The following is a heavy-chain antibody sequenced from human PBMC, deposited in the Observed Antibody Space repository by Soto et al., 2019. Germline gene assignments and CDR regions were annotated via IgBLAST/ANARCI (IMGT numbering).Heavy chain of an antibody. CDR3: AKGPQTGYYDSGTFYSSVP. Sequence: ASVKVSCKASGYTFTSYGIHWVRQAPGQRLEWTGWINAGNGNTKYSEKFQGRVTITRDTSASTAYLELSSLRSEDTAIYYCAKGPQTGYYDSGTFYSSVPWGQGTLVTVSS. CDR1: GYTFTSYG. D-gene: IGHD3-10*01. J-gene: IGHJ5*02. CDR2: INAGNGNT. V-gene: IGHV1-3*01.